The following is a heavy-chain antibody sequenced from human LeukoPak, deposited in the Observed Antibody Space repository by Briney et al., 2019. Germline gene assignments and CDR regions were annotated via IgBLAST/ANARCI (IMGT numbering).Heavy chain of an antibody. CDR2: ITSDSSVI. D-gene: IGHD3-16*01. CDR1: GITFSTYS. Sequence: PGGSLRLSCAASGITFSTYSMNWVRQAPGKGLEWVAYITSDSSVIYYADSVKGRFTISRDNSKNTLYLQMNSLRAEDTAVYYCAKDRGDYVWDWGQGTLVTVSS. CDR3: AKDRGDYVWD. V-gene: IGHV3-48*01. J-gene: IGHJ4*02.